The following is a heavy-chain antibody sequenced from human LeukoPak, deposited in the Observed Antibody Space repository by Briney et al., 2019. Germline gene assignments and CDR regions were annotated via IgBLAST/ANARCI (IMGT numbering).Heavy chain of an antibody. D-gene: IGHD3-9*01. J-gene: IGHJ4*02. Sequence: GWSLTLSCAASGFTFSSYWMSWLRQAPGKGLDWVANIKQDGSEKYYVDSVKGRFTISRDNAKNSLYLQMNSLRAEDTAVYYCARYPLLRYFDWLTPYYFDYWGQGTLVTVSS. CDR3: ARYPLLRYFDWLTPYYFDY. CDR2: IKQDGSEK. CDR1: GFTFSSYW. V-gene: IGHV3-7*03.